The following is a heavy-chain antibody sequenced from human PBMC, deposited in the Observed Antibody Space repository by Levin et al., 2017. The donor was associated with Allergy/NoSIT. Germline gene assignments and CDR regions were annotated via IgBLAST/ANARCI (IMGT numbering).Heavy chain of an antibody. CDR2: LLFPLFLL. CDR1: GFTFDDYA. J-gene: IGHJ3*02. D-gene: IGHD3-10*01. Sequence: SFSSPGFTFDDYAMHWVRQAPGKFLSFFSFLLFPLFLLFSSYSVKGRFTISRDNAKNSLYLQMNSLRTEDTALYYCARDNIGLPDAFDIWGQGTMVIVSS. V-gene: IGHV3-9*01. CDR3: ARDNIGLPDAFDI.